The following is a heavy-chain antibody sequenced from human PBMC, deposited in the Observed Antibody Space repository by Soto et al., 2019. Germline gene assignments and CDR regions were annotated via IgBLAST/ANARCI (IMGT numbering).Heavy chain of an antibody. CDR3: ARAPYDYDILTGYYVYYMDV. D-gene: IGHD3-9*01. J-gene: IGHJ6*03. CDR1: GYTFTSYA. CDR2: INAGNGNT. V-gene: IGHV1-3*01. Sequence: ASVKVSCKASGYTFTSYAMHWVRQAPGQRLEWMGWINAGNGNTKYSQKFQGRVTITRDTSASTAYMELSSLRSEDTAVYYCARAPYDYDILTGYYVYYMDVWGKGTTVTVSS.